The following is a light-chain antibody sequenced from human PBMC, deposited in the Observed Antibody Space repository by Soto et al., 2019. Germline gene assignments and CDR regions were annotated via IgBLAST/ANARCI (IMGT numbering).Light chain of an antibody. CDR1: QSISSY. CDR3: QQSYSTLALT. J-gene: IGKJ4*01. CDR2: GAS. Sequence: DIQMTQSPPSLSASVGDRVTITCRASQSISSYLNWYQQKPGKAPKLLIYGASSLQSGVPSRFSGSGSGTDFTLTISSLQPEDFATYYCQQSYSTLALTFGGGTKVEIK. V-gene: IGKV1-39*01.